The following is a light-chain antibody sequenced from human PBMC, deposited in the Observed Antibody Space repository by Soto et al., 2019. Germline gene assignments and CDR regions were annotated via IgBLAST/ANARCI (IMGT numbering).Light chain of an antibody. Sequence: EIVMTQSPATLSVSPGERATLSCRASRSISTNLAWYQQKPGQAPRLLIYDASTRATGIPARFSGSGSRTEFTLTISSLHPLHFAAYCCLQSNNLPPYTFGQGTNLEIK. V-gene: IGKV3-15*01. CDR3: LQSNNLPPYT. J-gene: IGKJ2*01. CDR1: RSISTN. CDR2: DAS.